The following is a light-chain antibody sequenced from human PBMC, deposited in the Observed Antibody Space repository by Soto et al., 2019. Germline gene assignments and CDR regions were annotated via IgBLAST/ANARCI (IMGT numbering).Light chain of an antibody. CDR2: AAS. Sequence: EILFTQSPGTLSLSPGERATLSCRASQNLGSGYLAWYQQKPGEAPRILIYAASSRDTGIPDRFSGRGSGTDFTLTISSLEPEDFAVYYCQQYDTSPRTFGQGTKVDIK. CDR3: QQYDTSPRT. CDR1: QNLGSGY. V-gene: IGKV3-20*01. J-gene: IGKJ1*01.